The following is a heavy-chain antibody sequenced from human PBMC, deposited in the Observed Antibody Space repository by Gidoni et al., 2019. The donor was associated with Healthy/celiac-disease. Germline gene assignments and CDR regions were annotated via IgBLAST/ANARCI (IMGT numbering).Heavy chain of an antibody. CDR1: GFTFSSYG. V-gene: IGHV3-30*18. D-gene: IGHD1-7*01. Sequence: QVQLVESGGGVVQPGRSLRLSRPASGFTFSSYGMHWVRQAPGKGLEWVEVISYDGSNKYYADSVKGRFTISRDNSKNTLYLQMNSLRAEDTAVYYCAKGAPQLELRDYYGMDVWGKGTTVTVSS. J-gene: IGHJ6*04. CDR2: ISYDGSNK. CDR3: AKGAPQLELRDYYGMDV.